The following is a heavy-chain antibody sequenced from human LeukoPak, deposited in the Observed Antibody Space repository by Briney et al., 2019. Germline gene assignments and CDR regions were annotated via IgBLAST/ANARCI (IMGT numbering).Heavy chain of an antibody. CDR1: GYTFTSYT. D-gene: IGHD3-10*01. J-gene: IGHJ4*02. V-gene: IGHV7-4-1*02. CDR3: ARTMVRGVIGY. Sequence: RASVKVSCTASGYTFTSYTMSWVRQAPGQGLEWMGWINTNTGNPTYAQGFTGRLVFSLDTSVSTAYLQISSLKTEDTAVYYCARTMVRGVIGYWGQGTLVTVSS. CDR2: INTNTGNP.